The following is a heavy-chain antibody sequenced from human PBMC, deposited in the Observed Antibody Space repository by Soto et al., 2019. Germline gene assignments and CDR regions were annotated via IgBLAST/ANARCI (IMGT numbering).Heavy chain of an antibody. J-gene: IGHJ6*02. D-gene: IGHD3-10*01. V-gene: IGHV1-69*01. CDR1: GGTFSSYA. Sequence: QVQLVQSGAEVQKPGSSVKVSCQASGGTFSSYAISWVRPAPGQGLEWMGGIIPIFGTANYAQKFQGRVTITADESTSTAYMELSSLRSEDTAVYYCARDRATEAWSLNGMDVWGQGTTVTVSS. CDR2: IIPIFGTA. CDR3: ARDRATEAWSLNGMDV.